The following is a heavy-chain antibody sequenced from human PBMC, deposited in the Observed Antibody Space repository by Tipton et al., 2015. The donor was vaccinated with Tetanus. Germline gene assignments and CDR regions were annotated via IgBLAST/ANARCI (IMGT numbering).Heavy chain of an antibody. CDR1: GFIFSSYG. V-gene: IGHV3-33*01. D-gene: IGHD2-15*01. CDR2: SWYDGTDK. Sequence: SLRLSCAASGFIFSSYGIHWVRQAPGKGLEWVAVSWYDGTDKYYADSVKGRFTISRDNSKNTLYLQTNSLRAEDTAVYYCAREADCSGGSCFSGDFDNWGQGTQVTVSS. J-gene: IGHJ4*02. CDR3: AREADCSGGSCFSGDFDN.